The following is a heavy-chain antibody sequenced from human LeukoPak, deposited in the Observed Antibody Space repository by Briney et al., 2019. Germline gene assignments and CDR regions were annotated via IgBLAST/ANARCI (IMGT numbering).Heavy chain of an antibody. CDR1: GGSISSYY. V-gene: IGHV4-4*09. J-gene: IGHJ4*02. CDR3: ARSSGDSSGPNDY. D-gene: IGHD3-22*01. Sequence: SETLSLTCTVSGGSISSYYWSWIRQPPGKGLEWIGYIYTSGSTNYNPSLKSRVTISVDTSKNQFSLKLSSVTAADTAVYYCARSSGDSSGPNDYWGQGTLVTVSS. CDR2: IYTSGST.